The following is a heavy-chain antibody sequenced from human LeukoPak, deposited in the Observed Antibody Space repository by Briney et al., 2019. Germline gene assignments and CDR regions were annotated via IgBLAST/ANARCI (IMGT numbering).Heavy chain of an antibody. J-gene: IGHJ4*02. CDR2: INHSGST. CDR3: ARGTLYSGWSYYH. Sequence: SETLSLTCAVYGGSFSGYYWSWIRQPPGKGLGWIGEINHSGSTNYNPSLKSRVTISVDTSKNQFSLKLISVTAADTAVYYCARGTLYSGWSYYHWGQGTLVTVSS. D-gene: IGHD6-19*01. V-gene: IGHV4-34*01. CDR1: GGSFSGYY.